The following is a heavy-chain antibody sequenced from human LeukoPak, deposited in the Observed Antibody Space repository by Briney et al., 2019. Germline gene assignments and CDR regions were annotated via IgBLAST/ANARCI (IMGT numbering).Heavy chain of an antibody. CDR1: GYTFTSYD. J-gene: IGHJ4*02. D-gene: IGHD3-22*01. V-gene: IGHV1-8*01. CDR3: ARGAYYDSSGYWDSYYFDY. Sequence: ASVKVSCKASGYTFTSYDINWVRQATGQGLEWMGWMNPNSGNTGYAQKFQGRVTMTRNTSISTAYMELSSLRSEDTAVYYCARGAYYDSSGYWDSYYFDYWGQGTLVTVSS. CDR2: MNPNSGNT.